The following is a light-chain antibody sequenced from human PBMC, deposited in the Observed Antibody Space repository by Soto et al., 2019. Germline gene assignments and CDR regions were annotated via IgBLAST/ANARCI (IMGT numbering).Light chain of an antibody. J-gene: IGKJ1*01. CDR2: EAS. Sequence: DIQMTQSPSTLSASVGDRVTITCRASQNIRKGMAWFQQRPGKAPRLLIYEASTLESGVPTRFSGSGFGTEFTLTISSLQHDDIATYYCQRDTTSSWTFGQGTKVEIK. CDR1: QNIRKG. V-gene: IGKV1-5*03. CDR3: QRDTTSSWT.